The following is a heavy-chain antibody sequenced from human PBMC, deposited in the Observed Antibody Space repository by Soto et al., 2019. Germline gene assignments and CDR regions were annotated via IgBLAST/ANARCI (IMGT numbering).Heavy chain of an antibody. CDR1: GYTFTSYG. D-gene: IGHD2-2*01. CDR3: ARKGIVVVPAGGQYYYYYDGMDV. V-gene: IGHV1-18*01. J-gene: IGHJ6*01. Sequence: QVQLVQSGAEVKKPGASVKVSCKASGYTFTSYGITWVRQAPGQGLEWMGWISAYNGNTNYAQKLQGRVTMTTDTSTSTADMELRSLRSDDTAVYSCARKGIVVVPAGGQYYYYYDGMDVWGQGTTVTVSS. CDR2: ISAYNGNT.